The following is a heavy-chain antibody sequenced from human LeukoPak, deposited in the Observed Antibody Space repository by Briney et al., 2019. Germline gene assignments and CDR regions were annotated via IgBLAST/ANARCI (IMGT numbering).Heavy chain of an antibody. Sequence: SETLSLTCAVYGGSFSGCYWSWIRQPPGKGLEWIGEINHSGSTNYNPSLKSRVTISVDTSKNQFSLKLSSVTAADTAVYYCAGRFGSYIFRFNPWGQGTLVTVSS. J-gene: IGHJ5*02. V-gene: IGHV4-34*01. CDR3: AGRFGSYIFRFNP. CDR1: GGSFSGCY. CDR2: INHSGST. D-gene: IGHD1-26*01.